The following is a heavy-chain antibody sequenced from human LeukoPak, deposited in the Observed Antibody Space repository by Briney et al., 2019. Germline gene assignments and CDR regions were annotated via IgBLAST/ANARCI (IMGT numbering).Heavy chain of an antibody. CDR1: GYTFTGYY. CDR2: INPNSGGT. CDR3: ARGLKKQWLANWFDP. Sequence: ASVKVSCKASGYTFTGYYMHWVRQAPGQGLEWMGWINPNSGGTNYAQKFQGWVTMTRDTSISTAYMELSRLRSDDTAVYYCARGLKKQWLANWFDPWGQGTLVTVSS. D-gene: IGHD6-19*01. J-gene: IGHJ5*02. V-gene: IGHV1-2*04.